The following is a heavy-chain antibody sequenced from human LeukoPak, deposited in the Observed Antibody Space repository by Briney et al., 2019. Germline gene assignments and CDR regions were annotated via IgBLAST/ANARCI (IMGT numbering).Heavy chain of an antibody. V-gene: IGHV3-30*02. Sequence: GGSMRLSCAASGFTFTSYGMHWVRQAPGKGLEWVAHIRYDESDKYYADSVKGRFTISRDNSKNTLYLQMNSLRAEDTAVYYCAKSALGSVAAPKDYWGQGTLVTVSS. D-gene: IGHD6-19*01. J-gene: IGHJ4*02. CDR2: IRYDESDK. CDR3: AKSALGSVAAPKDY. CDR1: GFTFTSYG.